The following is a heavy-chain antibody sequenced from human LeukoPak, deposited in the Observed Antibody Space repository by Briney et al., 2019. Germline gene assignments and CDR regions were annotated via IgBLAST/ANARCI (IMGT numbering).Heavy chain of an antibody. CDR2: INHSGST. D-gene: IGHD6-6*01. J-gene: IGHJ6*02. Sequence: KPSETLSLTCAVYGGSFSGYYWSWIHQPPGKGLEWIGEINHSGSTNYNPSLKSRVTISVDTSKNQFSLKLSSVTAADTAVYYCARPAVLMDVWGRGTTVTVSS. CDR3: ARPAVLMDV. V-gene: IGHV4-34*01. CDR1: GGSFSGYY.